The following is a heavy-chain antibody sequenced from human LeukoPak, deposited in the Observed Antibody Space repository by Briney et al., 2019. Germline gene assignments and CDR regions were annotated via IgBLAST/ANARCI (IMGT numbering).Heavy chain of an antibody. V-gene: IGHV1-8*01. CDR2: MNPNSGNT. D-gene: IGHD6-19*01. CDR3: ARAPSLEVAGPRRYYYYYGMDV. Sequence: ASVKVSCKASGYTFTSYDINWARQATGQGLEWMGWMNPNSGNTGYAQKFQGRVTMTRNTSISTAYMELSRLRSEDTAVYYCARAPSLEVAGPRRYYYYYGMDVWGQGTTVTVSS. CDR1: GYTFTSYD. J-gene: IGHJ6*02.